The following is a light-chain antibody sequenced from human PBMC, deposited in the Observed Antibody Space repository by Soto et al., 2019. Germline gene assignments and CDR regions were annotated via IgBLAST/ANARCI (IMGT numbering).Light chain of an antibody. V-gene: IGKV1-5*03. Sequence: DIQMTQSPSTLSGSVGDRVTITCRASQTISSWLAWYQQKPGKAPKLLIYKASTLKSGVPSRFSGSGSGTEFTLTISSMQPDDFATYYCQQYNSYRRFGQGTKVDI. CDR2: KAS. CDR1: QTISSW. CDR3: QQYNSYRR. J-gene: IGKJ1*01.